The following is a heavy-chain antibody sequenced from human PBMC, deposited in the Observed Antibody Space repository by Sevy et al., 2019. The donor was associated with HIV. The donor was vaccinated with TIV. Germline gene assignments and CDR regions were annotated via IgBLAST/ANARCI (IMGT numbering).Heavy chain of an antibody. Sequence: GESLKISCAASGFTFSSYSMNWVRQAPGKGLEWVSSISSSSSYIYDADSVKGRFTISRDNAKNSLYLQMNSLRAEDTAVYYCARVSPWDPDAFDIWGQGTMVTVSS. J-gene: IGHJ3*02. CDR3: ARVSPWDPDAFDI. CDR2: ISSSSSYI. CDR1: GFTFSSYS. D-gene: IGHD1-26*01. V-gene: IGHV3-21*01.